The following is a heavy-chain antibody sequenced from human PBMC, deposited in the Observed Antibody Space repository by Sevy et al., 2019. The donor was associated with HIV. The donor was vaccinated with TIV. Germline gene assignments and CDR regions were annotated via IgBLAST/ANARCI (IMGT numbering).Heavy chain of an antibody. CDR2: IYYSGST. CDR3: ARHDVVTALNSDAFDI. V-gene: IGHV4-39*01. J-gene: IGHJ3*02. CDR1: GGSISSSSYY. Sequence: SETLSLTCTVSGGSISSSSYYWGWIRQPPGKGLEWIGSIYYSGSTYYNPSLKSRVTISVDTSKNQFSLKLSSVTAADTAVYYCARHDVVTALNSDAFDIWGQGTMVTVSS. D-gene: IGHD2-21*02.